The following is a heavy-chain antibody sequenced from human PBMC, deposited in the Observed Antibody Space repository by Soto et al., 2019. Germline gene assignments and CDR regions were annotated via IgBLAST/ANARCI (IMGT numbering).Heavy chain of an antibody. CDR2: IYYSGST. J-gene: IGHJ3*02. CDR3: VKDVVLVPAAPAAFDI. CDR1: GGSISSSSYY. D-gene: IGHD2-2*01. Sequence: SETLSLTCTVSGGSISSSSYYWGWIRQPPGKGLEWIGSIYYSGSTYYNPSLKSRVTISVDTSKNQFSLKLSSVTAADTAVYYCVKDVVLVPAAPAAFDIWGQGTMVTVSS. V-gene: IGHV4-39*01.